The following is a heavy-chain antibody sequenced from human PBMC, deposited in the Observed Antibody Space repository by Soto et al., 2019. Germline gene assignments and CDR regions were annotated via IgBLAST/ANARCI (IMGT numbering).Heavy chain of an antibody. CDR2: IYHSGST. Sequence: PSETLSLTCAVSGGSISSGGYSWSWIRQPPGKGLEWIGYIYHSGSTYYNPSLKSRVTISVDTSKNQFSLKLSSVTAADTAVYYCARDYCSSTSCYAPYYYGMDVCGQGTTVTVSS. D-gene: IGHD2-2*01. J-gene: IGHJ6*02. CDR1: GGSISSGGYS. V-gene: IGHV4-30-2*01. CDR3: ARDYCSSTSCYAPYYYGMDV.